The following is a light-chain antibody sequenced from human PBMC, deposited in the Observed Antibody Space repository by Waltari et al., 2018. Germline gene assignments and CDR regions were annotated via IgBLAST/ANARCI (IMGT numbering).Light chain of an antibody. CDR2: DVS. CDR1: SSAVGGFTT. J-gene: IGLJ3*02. Sequence: QSALTHPASVSGSPGRSITISCTGTSSAVGGFTTFSWYQQHPGKAPKLLIFDVSKRPSGVSNRFSGSKSGSTASLTISGLQAEDEADFYCNSYTSSSTWVFGGGTKLTVL. CDR3: NSYTSSSTWV. V-gene: IGLV2-14*01.